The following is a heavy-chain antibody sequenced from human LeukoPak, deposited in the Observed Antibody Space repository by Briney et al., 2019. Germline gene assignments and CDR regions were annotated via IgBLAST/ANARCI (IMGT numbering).Heavy chain of an antibody. Sequence: PGGSLRLSCAASGFTFSSYAMSWVRQAPGKGLEWVSAISGSGGSTYYADSVKGRFTISRDSSKNTLYLQMNSLRAEDTAVYYGEKVLVPYYYNRRGGTPWYSFAYGGQETRATVPS. J-gene: IGHJ4*02. CDR1: GFTFSSYA. CDR3: EKVLVPYYYNRRGGTPWYSFAY. CDR2: ISGSGGST. D-gene: IGHD3-22*01. V-gene: IGHV3-23*01.